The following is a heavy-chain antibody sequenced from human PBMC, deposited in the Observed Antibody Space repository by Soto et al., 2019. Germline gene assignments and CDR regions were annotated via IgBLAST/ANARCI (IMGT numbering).Heavy chain of an antibody. Sequence: QVPLQESGPGLVKPSQTLSLTCAISGDSVSSNSAAWNWIRLSPSRGLEWLARTCYRSRWYNDYAVSVRSRITVNPDTSKNQLSLQLTSVTPEDTAVYYCAGTTSHQWYYMDVWGKGTTVTVSS. CDR1: GDSVSSNSAA. CDR2: TCYRSRWYN. D-gene: IGHD1-7*01. CDR3: AGTTSHQWYYMDV. J-gene: IGHJ6*03. V-gene: IGHV6-1*01.